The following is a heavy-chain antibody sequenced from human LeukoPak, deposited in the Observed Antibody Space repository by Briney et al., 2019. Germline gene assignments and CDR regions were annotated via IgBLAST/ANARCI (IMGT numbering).Heavy chain of an antibody. Sequence: NSSETLSLTCSVSGGSFSSYFWSWVRQPAGKGLEWIGRIYPSGNTNYNPSLKSRVTLSVDTSKTQFSLRLNSVTAADTAVYYCAREDSGSYYNYYYFYMDVWGKGTTVTISS. J-gene: IGHJ6*03. CDR3: AREDSGSYYNYYYFYMDV. CDR1: GGSFSSYF. V-gene: IGHV4-4*07. CDR2: IYPSGNT. D-gene: IGHD3-10*01.